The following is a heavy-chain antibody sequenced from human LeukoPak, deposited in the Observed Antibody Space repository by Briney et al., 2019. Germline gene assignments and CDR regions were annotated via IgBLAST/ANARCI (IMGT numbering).Heavy chain of an antibody. CDR2: IFAYGDRT. CDR3: AKLQGYCSGGSCYSWYFHY. CDR1: GFTSDNYG. D-gene: IGHD2-15*01. J-gene: IGHJ4*02. Sequence: GGSLRLSCAASGFTSDNYGLSWVRQAPGRGLDWVSAIFAYGDRTHYADSVKGRVTISRDDAKNTLYLQMNSLRAEDTAVYYCAKLQGYCSGGSCYSWYFHYWGQGTLVTVSS. V-gene: IGHV3-23*01.